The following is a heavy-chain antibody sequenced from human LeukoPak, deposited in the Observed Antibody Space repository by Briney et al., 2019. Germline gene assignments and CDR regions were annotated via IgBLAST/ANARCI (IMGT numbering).Heavy chain of an antibody. V-gene: IGHV1-8*01. J-gene: IGHJ6*03. CDR1: GYTFTSYD. CDR2: MNPNSGNT. D-gene: IGHD3-3*01. Sequence: EASVKVSCKASGYTFTSYDINWVRQATGQGLEWMGWMNPNSGNTGYAQKFQGRVTMTRNTSISTAYMELSSLRSEDTAVYYCARARTINYDFWSGYYYYYMDVWGKGTTVTVSS. CDR3: ARARTINYDFWSGYYYYYMDV.